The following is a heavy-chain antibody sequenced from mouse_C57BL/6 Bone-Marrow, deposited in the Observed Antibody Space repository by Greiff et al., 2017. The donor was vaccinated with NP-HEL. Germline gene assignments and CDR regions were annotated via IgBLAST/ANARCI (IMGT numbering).Heavy chain of an antibody. CDR3: ARSLGYFDY. V-gene: IGHV1-63*01. J-gene: IGHJ2*01. CDR2: IYPGGGYT. Sequence: VKLVESGAELVRPGTSVKMSCKASGYTFPNSWIGWAKQRPGHGLEWIGDIYPGGGYTNYNEKFKGKATLTADKSSSTAYMQFSSLTSEDSAIYYCARSLGYFDYWGQGTTLTVSS. CDR1: GYTFPNSW. D-gene: IGHD4-1*01.